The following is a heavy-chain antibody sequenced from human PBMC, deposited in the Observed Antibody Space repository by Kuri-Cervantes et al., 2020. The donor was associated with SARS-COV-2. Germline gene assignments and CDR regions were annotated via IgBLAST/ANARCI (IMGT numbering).Heavy chain of an antibody. J-gene: IGHJ6*02. CDR1: GFTFSSYG. CDR3: ARSHKDIVLVPAARGYYYGMDV. V-gene: IGHV3-33*01. Sequence: GGSLRLSCAASGFTFSSYGMHWVRQAPGKGLEWVAVIWYDGSNKYYADSVKGRFTISRDNSKNTLYLQMNSLRAEDTAVYYCARSHKDIVLVPAARGYYYGMDVWGQGTTVTVSS. CDR2: IWYDGSNK. D-gene: IGHD2-2*01.